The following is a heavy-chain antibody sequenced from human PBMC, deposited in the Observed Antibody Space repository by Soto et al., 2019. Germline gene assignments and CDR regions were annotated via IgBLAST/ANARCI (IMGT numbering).Heavy chain of an antibody. V-gene: IGHV3-23*01. CDR1: GFTFSRDG. J-gene: IGHJ4*02. CDR3: AKERATTTAFDY. D-gene: IGHD4-17*01. CDR2: ITDNGGST. Sequence: GGSLRLSCAASGFTFSRDGMSWVRQAPGKGLEWVSLITDNGGSTYYADSVKGRFTISRDNTKNTLFLQMNRLRAEHTAVYYCAKERATTTAFDYWGQGALVTVSS.